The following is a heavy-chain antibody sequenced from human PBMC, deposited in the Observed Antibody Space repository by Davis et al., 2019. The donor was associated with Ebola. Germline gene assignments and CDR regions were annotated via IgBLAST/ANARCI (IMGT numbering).Heavy chain of an antibody. Sequence: PSETLSLTCAVYGGSFSGYYWSWIRQPPGKGLEWIGEINHSESTNYNPSLKSRVTISVDTSKNQFSLKLSSVTAADTAVYYCARGRSGDNYYYYYYMDVWGKGITVTVSS. CDR2: INHSEST. J-gene: IGHJ6*03. D-gene: IGHD7-27*01. CDR3: ARGRSGDNYYYYYYMDV. V-gene: IGHV4-34*01. CDR1: GGSFSGYY.